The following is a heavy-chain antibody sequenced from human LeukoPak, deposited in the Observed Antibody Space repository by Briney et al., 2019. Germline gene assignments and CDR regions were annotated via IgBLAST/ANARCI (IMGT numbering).Heavy chain of an antibody. J-gene: IGHJ6*02. V-gene: IGHV1-46*01. CDR3: ARRTSGYYYLDV. Sequence: GASVKVSCKASGYTFSSYSMHWVRQAPGQGLEWMGIINPSGGSTSYAQKFQGRVTMTRDTSTSTVYMELRSLRSEDTAVYYCARRTSGYYYLDVWGQGTTVTVSS. CDR2: INPSGGST. CDR1: GYTFSSYS. D-gene: IGHD3-22*01.